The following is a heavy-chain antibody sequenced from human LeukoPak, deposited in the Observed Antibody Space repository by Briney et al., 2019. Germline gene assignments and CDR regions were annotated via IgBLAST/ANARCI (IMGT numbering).Heavy chain of an antibody. J-gene: IGHJ4*02. Sequence: GGSLRLSCTSSGFTVSSTYISWVRQAPGKGLEWVSVIYSGGSTDYSDSVKDRFTISRDNAKNSLYLQMNSLRAEDTAVYYCARDTPVVPTGYFDYWGQGTLVTVSS. CDR3: ARDTPVVPTGYFDY. CDR1: GFTVSSTY. CDR2: IYSGGST. V-gene: IGHV3-53*01. D-gene: IGHD2-2*01.